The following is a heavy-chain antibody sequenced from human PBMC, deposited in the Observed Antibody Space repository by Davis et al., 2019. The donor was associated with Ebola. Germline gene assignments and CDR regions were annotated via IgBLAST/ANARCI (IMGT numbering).Heavy chain of an antibody. Sequence: SETLSLTCAVYGGSFSGYYWSWIRQHPGKGLEWIGYIYYSGSTYYNPSLKSRVTISVDTSKNQFSLKLSSVTAADTAVYYCARATPGGYYDSSGYYWAYFDYWGQGTLVTVSS. J-gene: IGHJ4*02. D-gene: IGHD3-22*01. CDR3: ARATPGGYYDSSGYYWAYFDY. CDR2: IYYSGST. CDR1: GGSFSGYY. V-gene: IGHV4-30-4*08.